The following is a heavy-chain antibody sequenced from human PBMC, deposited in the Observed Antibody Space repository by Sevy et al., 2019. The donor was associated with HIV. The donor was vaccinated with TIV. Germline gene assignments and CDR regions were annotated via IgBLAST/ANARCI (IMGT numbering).Heavy chain of an antibody. CDR3: ARWDV. CDR1: GFTFSSYW. V-gene: IGHV3-7*01. Sequence: GGSLRLSCAASGFTFSSYWMNWVRQAPGKGLEWGANLKEDGSDKYNLDSVKGRFTISRDNAQNSLYLEMNSLRAEDTAVYYCARWDVWGKGTTVTVSS. J-gene: IGHJ6*04. CDR2: LKEDGSDK.